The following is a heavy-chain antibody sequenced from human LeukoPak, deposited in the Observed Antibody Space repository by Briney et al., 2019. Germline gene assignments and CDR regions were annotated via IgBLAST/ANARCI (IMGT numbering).Heavy chain of an antibody. Sequence: GGSLRLSCAASGFTFSSYWMSWVRQAPGKGLEWVANIKQVGSEKYYVDSVKGRFTISRDNAKNSLYLQMNSLRAEDTAVYYCARRGYCSSTSCYSFDYWGQGTLVTVSS. CDR3: ARRGYCSSTSCYSFDY. CDR1: GFTFSSYW. V-gene: IGHV3-7*01. CDR2: IKQVGSEK. D-gene: IGHD2-2*01. J-gene: IGHJ4*02.